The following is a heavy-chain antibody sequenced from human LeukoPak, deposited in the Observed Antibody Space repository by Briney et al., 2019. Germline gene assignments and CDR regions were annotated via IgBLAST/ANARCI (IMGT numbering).Heavy chain of an antibody. J-gene: IGHJ4*02. D-gene: IGHD1-26*01. Sequence: GGSLRLSCAASGLTFSNYAMNWVRQAPGKGLEWVSAISGSGGSTYYADSVKGRCTISRDNAKNTLYLQMNSLRAEGTAVYYCAKDTYSTSPYYFDYWGQGTLVTVSS. CDR2: ISGSGGST. CDR3: AKDTYSTSPYYFDY. CDR1: GLTFSNYA. V-gene: IGHV3-23*01.